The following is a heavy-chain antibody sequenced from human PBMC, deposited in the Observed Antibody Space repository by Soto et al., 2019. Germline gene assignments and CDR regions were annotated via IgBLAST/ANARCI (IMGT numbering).Heavy chain of an antibody. V-gene: IGHV4-59*01. Sequence: SETLSLTCTVSGGSISSYYWSWIRQPPGKGLEWIGYIYYSGSTNYNPSLKSRVTISVDTSKNQFSLKLSSVTAADTAVYYCARLLFGAANGSAPGGQGTLVTVSS. CDR3: ARLLFGAANGSAP. D-gene: IGHD3-10*01. CDR1: GGSISSYY. J-gene: IGHJ5*02. CDR2: IYYSGST.